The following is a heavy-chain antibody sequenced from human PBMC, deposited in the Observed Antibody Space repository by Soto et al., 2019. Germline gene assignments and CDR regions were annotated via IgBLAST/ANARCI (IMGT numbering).Heavy chain of an antibody. CDR3: ARRIVVVPAAIRVQDYYYYY. V-gene: IGHV4-31*03. CDR1: GGSISSGGYY. Sequence: SETLSLTCTVSGGSISSGGYYWSWIRQHPGKGLEWIGYIYYSGSTYYNPSLKSRVTISVDTSKNQFSLKLSSVTAADTAVYYCARRIVVVPAAIRVQDYYYYYWGQGALVTVSS. D-gene: IGHD2-2*01. CDR2: IYYSGST. J-gene: IGHJ4*02.